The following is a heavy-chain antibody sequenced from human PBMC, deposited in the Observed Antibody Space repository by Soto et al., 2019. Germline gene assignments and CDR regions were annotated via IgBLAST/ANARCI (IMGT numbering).Heavy chain of an antibody. CDR2: INPSGGST. Sequence: ASVTVSCKASGYTFTSYYMHWVRQAPGQGLEWMGIINPSGGSTSYAQKFQGRVTMTRDTSTSTVYMELSSLRSEDTAVYYCASEGYSYGYSADYWGQGTLVTVSS. J-gene: IGHJ4*02. CDR1: GYTFTSYY. V-gene: IGHV1-46*01. CDR3: ASEGYSYGYSADY. D-gene: IGHD5-18*01.